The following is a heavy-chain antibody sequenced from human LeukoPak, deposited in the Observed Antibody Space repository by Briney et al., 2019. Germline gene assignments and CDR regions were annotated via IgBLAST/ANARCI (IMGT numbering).Heavy chain of an antibody. V-gene: IGHV3-23*01. D-gene: IGHD3-3*01. Sequence: PGGSLRLSCAASGFTFSSYAVSWVRQAPGKGLEWVSAVSGSGGSTYYADSVKGRFTISRDNSKNTLYLQMNSLRAEDTAVYYCASLDFWSGYYDYWGQGTLVTVSS. CDR2: VSGSGGST. J-gene: IGHJ4*02. CDR1: GFTFSSYA. CDR3: ASLDFWSGYYDY.